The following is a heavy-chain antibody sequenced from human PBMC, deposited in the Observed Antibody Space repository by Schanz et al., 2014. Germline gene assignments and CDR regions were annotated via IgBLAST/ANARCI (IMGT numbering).Heavy chain of an antibody. J-gene: IGHJ3*02. Sequence: QVQLVQSGAEVKKPGSSVKVSCKASGYTFTSYSMHWVRQAPGQGLEWMGWITAYNGDTNYALKLQGRVTMTTDTSTGTAYMELRSLRSDDTALYYCTRGGYSYALSAFDIWGQGTMVTVSS. V-gene: IGHV1-18*04. CDR3: TRGGYSYALSAFDI. CDR2: ITAYNGDT. D-gene: IGHD5-18*01. CDR1: GYTFTSYS.